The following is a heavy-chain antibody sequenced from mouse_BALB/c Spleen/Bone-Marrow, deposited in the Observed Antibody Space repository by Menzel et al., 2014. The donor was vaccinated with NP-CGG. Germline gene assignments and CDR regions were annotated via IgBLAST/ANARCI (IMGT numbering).Heavy chain of an antibody. Sequence: EVQRVESGGGLVKPGGSLKLSCAASGFTFSDYYMFWVRQTPEKRLEWVATISDDGGNTYYRDSVKGRFTISRDNAKNKLNLQVSSLKSEDTATYHCARETGPRAMDYWGQGTSVTVSS. CDR1: GFTFSDYY. V-gene: IGHV5-4*02. J-gene: IGHJ4*01. CDR3: ARETGPRAMDY. CDR2: ISDDGGNT. D-gene: IGHD4-1*01.